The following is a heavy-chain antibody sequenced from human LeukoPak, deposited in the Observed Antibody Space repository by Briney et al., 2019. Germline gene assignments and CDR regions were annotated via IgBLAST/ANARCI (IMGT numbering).Heavy chain of an antibody. Sequence: ASVKVSCKASGYTFTSYDFNWVRQATGQRPEWMGWMSPNSGDTGYAQKFQDRVTMTRNTSISTAYMEQSSLRSDDTAVYYCARGPPNWGYDYWGPGTLVTVSS. CDR3: ARGPPNWGYDY. J-gene: IGHJ4*02. CDR1: GYTFTSYD. CDR2: MSPNSGDT. D-gene: IGHD7-27*01. V-gene: IGHV1-8*01.